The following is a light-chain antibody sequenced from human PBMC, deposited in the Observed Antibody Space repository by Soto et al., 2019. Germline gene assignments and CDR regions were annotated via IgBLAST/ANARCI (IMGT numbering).Light chain of an antibody. J-gene: IGLJ2*01. CDR3: RSYTSSSLV. V-gene: IGLV2-14*01. CDR1: SSDIGAYKY. CDR2: EVS. Sequence: QSVLTQPASVSGPPGQSITISCTGTSSDIGAYKYVSWYQQHPGKAPKLMIYEVSNRPSGVSNRFSGSKSGNTASLTISGLQAEDEADYYCRSYTSSSLVFGGGTKLTVL.